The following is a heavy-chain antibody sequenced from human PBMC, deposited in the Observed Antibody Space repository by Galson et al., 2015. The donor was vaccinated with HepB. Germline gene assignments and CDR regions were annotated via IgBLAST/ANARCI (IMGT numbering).Heavy chain of an antibody. CDR1: GGSINSYY. J-gene: IGHJ3*02. CDR2: VFYRGST. CDR3: ARVSRNSSGSYHRRGACDI. Sequence: QVQLQESGPGLVKPSETLSLTCTVSGGSINSYYWTWIRQSPGKGLAWVGYVFYRGSTDYNPSLKSRATISVDPAKNQFSLKLTYVTAEDTAVYYCARVSRNSSGSYHRRGACDIWGQGTVVTVSS. D-gene: IGHD3-22*01. V-gene: IGHV4-59*01.